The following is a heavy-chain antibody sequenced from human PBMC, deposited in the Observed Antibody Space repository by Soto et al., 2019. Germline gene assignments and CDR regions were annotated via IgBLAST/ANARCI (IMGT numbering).Heavy chain of an antibody. J-gene: IGHJ6*02. CDR3: ARHSCCSTPNYYYGMDV. D-gene: IGHD2-15*01. CDR1: GGTFSSYA. V-gene: IGHV1-69*12. Sequence: QVQLVQSGAEVKKNGSSVKVSCKASGGTFSSYAISWVRQAPGQGLEWMGGIIPIFGTANYAQKFQGRVTITADESTSTAYMELSSLRSEDTAVYYCARHSCCSTPNYYYGMDVWGQGTTVTVSS. CDR2: IIPIFGTA.